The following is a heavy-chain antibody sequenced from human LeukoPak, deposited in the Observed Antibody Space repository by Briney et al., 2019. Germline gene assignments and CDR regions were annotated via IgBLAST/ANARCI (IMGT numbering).Heavy chain of an antibody. CDR1: GGSISSSSYY. CDR2: IYYSGST. J-gene: IGHJ4*02. D-gene: IGHD3-10*01. CDR3: ARAGSGTYYRGFDY. V-gene: IGHV4-39*07. Sequence: SETLSLTCTVSGGSISSSSYYWGWIRQPPGKGLEWIGSIYYSGSTYYNPSLKSRVTISADTSKNQFSLKLSSVTAADTAVYYCARAGSGTYYRGFDYWGQGTLVTVSS.